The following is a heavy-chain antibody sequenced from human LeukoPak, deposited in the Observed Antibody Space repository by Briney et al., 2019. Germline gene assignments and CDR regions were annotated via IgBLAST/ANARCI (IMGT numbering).Heavy chain of an antibody. CDR2: INPSGGST. V-gene: IGHV1-46*01. CDR1: GYTFTTYY. Sequence: ASVKVSCKASGYTFTTYYIHWVRQAPGQGLEWMGIINPSGGSTNYAQKFQGRVTMTRDTSTSTVYMDLSSLRSEDTAVYYCARAGLRGAFDPWAREPWSPSPQ. J-gene: IGHJ5*02. D-gene: IGHD4-17*01. CDR3: ARAGLRGAFDP.